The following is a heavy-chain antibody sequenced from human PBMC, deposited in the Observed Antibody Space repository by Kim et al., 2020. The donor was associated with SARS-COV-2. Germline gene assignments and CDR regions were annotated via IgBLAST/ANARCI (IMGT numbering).Heavy chain of an antibody. V-gene: IGHV3-7*01. CDR3: VRGGSGV. J-gene: IGHJ6*02. CDR1: GFTFSSYW. D-gene: IGHD3-10*01. CDR2: IKEDGSQK. Sequence: GGSLRLSCAASGFTFSSYWMNWVRQAPGKGLEWVANIKEDGSQKYYVDSVKGRFTISRDNAKNSLYKQMNSLRAEDTAVYYCVRGGSGVWGQGTPVTVSS.